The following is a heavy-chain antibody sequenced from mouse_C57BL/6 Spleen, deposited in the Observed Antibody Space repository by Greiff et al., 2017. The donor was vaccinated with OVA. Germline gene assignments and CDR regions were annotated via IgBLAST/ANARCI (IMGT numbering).Heavy chain of an antibody. CDR1: GFTFSSYA. Sequence: EVKVVESGEGLVKPGGSLKLSCAASGFTFSSYAMSWVRQTPEKRLEWVAYISSGGDYIYYADPVKGRFTISRDNARNTLYLQMSSLKSEDTAMYYCTRDGNAPNDYDDGAWFAYWGQGTLVTVSA. V-gene: IGHV5-9-1*02. CDR2: ISSGGDYI. J-gene: IGHJ3*01. CDR3: TRDGNAPNDYDDGAWFAY. D-gene: IGHD2-4*01.